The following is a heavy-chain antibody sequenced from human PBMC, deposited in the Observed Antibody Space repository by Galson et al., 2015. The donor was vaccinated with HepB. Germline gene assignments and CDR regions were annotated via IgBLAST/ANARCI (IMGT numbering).Heavy chain of an antibody. D-gene: IGHD3-10*01. CDR3: ARVPVGESIYGMDV. V-gene: IGHV1-18*01. Sequence: QSGAEVKKPGASVKVSCKAYRYIFTKFGISWVRQAPGQGPEWMGWINPSNGNTNYAQKFQGRVIMTTDTSTSTGYMDLRSLRSDDTAVYYCARVPVGESIYGMDVWGQGTTVTVSS. J-gene: IGHJ6*02. CDR1: RYIFTKFG. CDR2: INPSNGNT.